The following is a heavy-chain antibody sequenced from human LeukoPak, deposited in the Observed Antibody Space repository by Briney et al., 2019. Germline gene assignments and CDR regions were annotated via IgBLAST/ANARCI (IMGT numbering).Heavy chain of an antibody. CDR1: GFTFSSYA. CDR3: AKFPQVFSGSYYDDAFDI. Sequence: GGSLRLSCAASGFTFSSYAMSWVRQAPGKGLEWVSAISGSGGSTYYADSVKGRFTISRDNSKNTLYLQMNSLRAEDTAVYYCAKFPQVFSGSYYDDAFDIWGQGTMVTVSS. J-gene: IGHJ3*02. D-gene: IGHD1-26*01. CDR2: ISGSGGST. V-gene: IGHV3-23*01.